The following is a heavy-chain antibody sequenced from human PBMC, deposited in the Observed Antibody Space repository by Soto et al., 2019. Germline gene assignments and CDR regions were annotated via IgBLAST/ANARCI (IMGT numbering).Heavy chain of an antibody. CDR2: INPNSGGT. J-gene: IGHJ6*02. CDR1: GFTFSAYY. D-gene: IGHD2-2*01. CDR3: ARSLLDEYSSSWRSAYYGMDV. V-gene: IGHV1-2*02. Sequence: SSVKVSCKASGFTFSAYYIYWVRQAPGQGLEWIGWINPNSGGTNNAQKFQGRVTMTRDTSTSTVYMELSALISDDTAVYFCARSLLDEYSSSWRSAYYGMDVWGQGTTVTVSS.